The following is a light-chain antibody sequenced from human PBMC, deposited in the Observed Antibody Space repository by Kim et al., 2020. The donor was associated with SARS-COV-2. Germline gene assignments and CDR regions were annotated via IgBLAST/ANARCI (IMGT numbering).Light chain of an antibody. V-gene: IGKV3-15*01. Sequence: VAQGGRATLSCRASQSFSTNLAWYQQKPGQAPRLLIYGASSRATDIPTRFSGSGSGTEFTLTISGLQSEDFALYYCQQYNNWPWTFGQGTKVDIK. CDR3: QQYNNWPWT. CDR1: QSFSTN. J-gene: IGKJ1*01. CDR2: GAS.